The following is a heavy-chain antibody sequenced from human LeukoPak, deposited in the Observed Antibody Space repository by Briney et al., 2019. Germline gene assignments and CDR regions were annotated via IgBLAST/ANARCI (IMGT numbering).Heavy chain of an antibody. CDR1: GFTFSSYG. CDR3: AKLGCSSTSCYANFDC. CDR2: ISYDGSNK. V-gene: IGHV3-30*18. Sequence: GGSLRLSCAASGFTFSSYGMHWVRQAPGKGLEWVAVISYDGSNKYYADSVKGRFTISRDNSKNTLYLQMNSLGAEDTAVYYCAKLGCSSTSCYANFDCWGQGTLVTVSS. D-gene: IGHD2-2*01. J-gene: IGHJ4*02.